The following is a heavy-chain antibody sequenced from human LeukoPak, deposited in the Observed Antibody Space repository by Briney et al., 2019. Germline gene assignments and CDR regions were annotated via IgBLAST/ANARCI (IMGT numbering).Heavy chain of an antibody. J-gene: IGHJ4*02. Sequence: PGGSLRLSCVASGFAFSSFTMNWVRQAPGKGLEWASYISGSSSTIYYADSVKGRFTISRDNAKNSLFLQMNSLRAEDTAVYYCARELAYWGQGTLVTVSS. CDR3: ARELAY. V-gene: IGHV3-48*01. D-gene: IGHD6-6*01. CDR1: GFAFSSFT. CDR2: ISGSSSTI.